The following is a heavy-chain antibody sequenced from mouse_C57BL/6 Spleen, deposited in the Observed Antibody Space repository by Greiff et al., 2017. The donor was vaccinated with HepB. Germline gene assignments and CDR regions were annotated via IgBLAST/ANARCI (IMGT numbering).Heavy chain of an antibody. CDR2: IHPNSGST. D-gene: IGHD3-2*02. J-gene: IGHJ4*01. V-gene: IGHV1-64*01. CDR3: ARGAAQAMYAMDY. CDR1: GYTFTSYW. Sequence: QVQLQQPGAELVKPGASVKLSCKASGYTFTSYWMHWVKQRPGQGLEWIGMIHPNSGSTNYNEKFKSKATLTVDKSSSTAYMQLSSLTSADSAVYYCARGAAQAMYAMDYWGQGTSVTVSS.